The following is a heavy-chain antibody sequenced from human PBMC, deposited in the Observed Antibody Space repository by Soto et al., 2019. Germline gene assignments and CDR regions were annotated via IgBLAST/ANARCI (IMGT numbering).Heavy chain of an antibody. D-gene: IGHD5-18*01. CDR2: ISYDGSNK. CDR1: GFTFSSYG. V-gene: IGHV3-30*18. J-gene: IGHJ4*02. Sequence: QVQLVESGGGVVQPGRALRLSCAASGFTFSSYGMHWVRQAPGKGLEWVAVISYDGSNKYYADSVKGRFTISRDNSKNTLYLQLNSLRAEDTAVDYCAKGGRGYSYGHKFDYWGQGTLVTVSS. CDR3: AKGGRGYSYGHKFDY.